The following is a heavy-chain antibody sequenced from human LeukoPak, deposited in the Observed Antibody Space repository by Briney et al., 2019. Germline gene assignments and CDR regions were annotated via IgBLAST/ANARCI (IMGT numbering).Heavy chain of an antibody. J-gene: IGHJ6*02. Sequence: PSETLSLTCTVSGGSISSSSYYWGWIRQPPGKGLEWIGSIYYSGSTYYNPSLKSRVTISVDTSKNQFSLKLSSVTAADTAVYYCARAPHGTLLYYYGSGSGYGMDVWGQGTTVTVSS. D-gene: IGHD3-10*01. CDR1: GGSISSSSYY. CDR2: IYYSGST. CDR3: ARAPHGTLLYYYGSGSGYGMDV. V-gene: IGHV4-39*01.